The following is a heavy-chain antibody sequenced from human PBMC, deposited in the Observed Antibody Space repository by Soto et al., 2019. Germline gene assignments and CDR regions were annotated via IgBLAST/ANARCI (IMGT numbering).Heavy chain of an antibody. CDR2: IYHSGST. CDR3: AKGLLLGDIVVVPAALYYYYYGMDV. Sequence: SETLSLTCAVSGGSISSSNWWSWVRQPPGKGLEWIGEIYHSGSTNYNPSLKSRVTISVDKSRNQFSLKLSSVTAADTAVYYCAKGLLLGDIVVVPAALYYYYYGMDVWGQVTTVTVSS. D-gene: IGHD2-2*01. J-gene: IGHJ6*02. V-gene: IGHV4-4*02. CDR1: GGSISSSNW.